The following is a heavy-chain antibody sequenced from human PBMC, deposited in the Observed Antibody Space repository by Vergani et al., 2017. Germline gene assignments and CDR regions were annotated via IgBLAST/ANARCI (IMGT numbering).Heavy chain of an antibody. CDR3: ARHVLLGIAVAGAHMYYYYGMDV. CDR2: IYYSGST. Sequence: QVQLQESGPGLVKPSETLSLTCTVSGGSISSSSYYWGWIRQPPGKGLEWIGSIYYSGSTYYNPSLKSRVTISVDTSKNQFSLKLSSVTAADTAVYYCARHVLLGIAVAGAHMYYYYGMDVWGQGTTVTVSS. CDR1: GGSISSSSYY. V-gene: IGHV4-39*01. J-gene: IGHJ6*02. D-gene: IGHD6-19*01.